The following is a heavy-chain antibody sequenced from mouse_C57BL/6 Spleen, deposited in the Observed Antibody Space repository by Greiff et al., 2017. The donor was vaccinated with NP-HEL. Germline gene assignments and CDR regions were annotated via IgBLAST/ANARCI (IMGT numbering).Heavy chain of an antibody. CDR2: ISYSGST. D-gene: IGHD1-1*01. J-gene: IGHJ4*01. V-gene: IGHV3-8*01. CDR3: ARSRLYYYGSEAMDY. Sequence: EVQRVESGPGLAKPSQTLSLTCSVTGYSITSDYWNWIRKFPGNKLEYMGYISYSGSTYYNPSLKSRISITRDTSKNQYYLQLNSVTTEDTATYYCARSRLYYYGSEAMDYWGQGTSVTVSS. CDR1: GYSITSDY.